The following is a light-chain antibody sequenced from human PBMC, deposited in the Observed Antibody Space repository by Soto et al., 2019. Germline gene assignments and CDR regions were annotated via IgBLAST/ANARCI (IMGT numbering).Light chain of an antibody. CDR1: QSVSSY. CDR2: DAS. V-gene: IGKV3-11*01. J-gene: IGKJ4*01. CDR3: QQRSNWPGLT. Sequence: EIVLTQSPATLSLSPGERATLSCGASQSVSSYLAWYQQKPGQAPRLLIYDASNRATGIPARFSGSGSGTDFTLTISSLEPEDFAVYYCQQRSNWPGLTFGGGTKVEIK.